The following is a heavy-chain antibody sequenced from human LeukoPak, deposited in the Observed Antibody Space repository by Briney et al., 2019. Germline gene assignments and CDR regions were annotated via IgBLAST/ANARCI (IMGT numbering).Heavy chain of an antibody. CDR2: ISYDGSNK. CDR1: GFTFSSYA. V-gene: IGHV3-30-3*01. D-gene: IGHD3-3*01. Sequence: GGSLRLSCAASGFTFSSYAMHWVRQAPGKGLEWVAVISYDGSNKYYADSVKGRFTISRDNSKNTLYLQMNSLRAEDTAVYYCARDAEKTYYDFWSGYLQIDYWGQGTLVTVSS. CDR3: ARDAEKTYYDFWSGYLQIDY. J-gene: IGHJ4*02.